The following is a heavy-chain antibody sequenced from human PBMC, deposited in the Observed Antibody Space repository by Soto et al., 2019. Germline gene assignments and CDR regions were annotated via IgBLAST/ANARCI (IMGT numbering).Heavy chain of an antibody. V-gene: IGHV4-59*02. CDR1: GGSVTGFY. D-gene: IGHD3-22*01. CDR3: ARVSYYDSSGYYSPHGFDY. CDR2: IYYSGST. J-gene: IGHJ4*02. Sequence: SETLSLTSNVSGGSVTGFYWSWIRQTPGKGLEWIGYIYYSGSTNYNPSLKSRVTISVDTSKNQFSLKLSSVTAADTAVYYCARVSYYDSSGYYSPHGFDYWGQGTLVTVSS.